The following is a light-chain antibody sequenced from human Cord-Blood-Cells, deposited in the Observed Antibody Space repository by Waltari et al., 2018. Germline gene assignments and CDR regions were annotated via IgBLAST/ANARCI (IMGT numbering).Light chain of an antibody. CDR3: QQYNNWPPRT. Sequence: EIVMTQYPATLSVSPGERATLSCRASQSVSSNLAWYQQKPGQAPRLLIYGASTRATGIPARFSGSGSGTEFTLTISSLQSEDFAVYYCQQYNNWPPRTVGQGTKVEIK. J-gene: IGKJ1*01. CDR1: QSVSSN. V-gene: IGKV3-15*01. CDR2: GAS.